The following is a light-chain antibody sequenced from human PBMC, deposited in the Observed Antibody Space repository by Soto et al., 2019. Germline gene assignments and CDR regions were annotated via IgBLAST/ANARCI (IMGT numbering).Light chain of an antibody. J-gene: IGKJ2*01. CDR3: QQYGGSPPEYT. Sequence: EIVLTQSPGTLSLSPGARATLSCRASQTVSASYLAWYQQKPGQAPRLLIYGASSRATGIPDRFSGGGSGTDFTLTLSRLEPEDFAVYYCQQYGGSPPEYTFGQGTKLEIK. CDR1: QTVSASY. CDR2: GAS. V-gene: IGKV3-20*01.